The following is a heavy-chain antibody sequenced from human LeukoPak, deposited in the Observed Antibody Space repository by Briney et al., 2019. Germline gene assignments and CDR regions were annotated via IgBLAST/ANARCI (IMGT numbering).Heavy chain of an antibody. J-gene: IGHJ5*02. Sequence: PSETLSLTCAVSGGSISSGGYSWSWIRQPPGKGLEWIGEINHSGSTNYNPSLKSRVTISVDTSKNQFSLKLSSVTAADTAVYYCARHLSPHRYSSSWYNPHWFDPWGQGTLVTVSS. CDR3: ARHLSPHRYSSSWYNPHWFDP. D-gene: IGHD6-13*01. CDR1: GGSISSGGYS. V-gene: IGHV4-34*01. CDR2: INHSGST.